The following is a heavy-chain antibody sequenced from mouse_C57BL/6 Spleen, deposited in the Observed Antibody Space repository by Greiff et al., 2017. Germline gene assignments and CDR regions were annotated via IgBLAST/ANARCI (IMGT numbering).Heavy chain of an antibody. CDR3: ARREERLGFAY. D-gene: IGHD1-2*01. V-gene: IGHV1-52*01. CDR2: IDPSDSET. Sequence: QVQLQQPGAELVRPGSSVKLSCKASGYTFTSYWMHWVKQRPIQGLEWIGNIDPSDSETHYNQKFKDKATLTVDKSSSTAYMQLSSLTSEDSAVYYCARREERLGFAYWGQGTLVTVSA. CDR1: GYTFTSYW. J-gene: IGHJ3*01.